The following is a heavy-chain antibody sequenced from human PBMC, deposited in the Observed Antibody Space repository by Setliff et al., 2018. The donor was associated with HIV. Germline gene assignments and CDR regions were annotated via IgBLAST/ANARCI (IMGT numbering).Heavy chain of an antibody. Sequence: SETLSLTCAVSGGSISSSYWWSGVRQPPVKGLEWIGHTYHTGSANYNPSLESRVSISVDTCKKQFSLWLSAVTVADTAVYYCARARGEGHYDRTANWFDPWGQGVLVTVSS. CDR2: TYHTGSA. V-gene: IGHV4-4*02. D-gene: IGHD3-22*01. CDR3: ARARGEGHYDRTANWFDP. J-gene: IGHJ5*02. CDR1: GGSISSSYW.